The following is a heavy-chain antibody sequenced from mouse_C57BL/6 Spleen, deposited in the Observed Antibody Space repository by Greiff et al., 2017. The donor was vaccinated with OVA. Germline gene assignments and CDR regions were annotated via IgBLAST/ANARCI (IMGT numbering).Heavy chain of an antibody. J-gene: IGHJ4*01. Sequence: GQLVESGGGLVKPGGSLKLSCAASGFTFSSYAMSWVRQTPEKRLEWVATISDGGSYTYYPDNVKGRFTISRDNAKNNLYLQMSHLKSEDTAMYYCARDYYGSSYGAMDYWGQGTSVTVSS. CDR1: GFTFSSYA. D-gene: IGHD1-1*01. V-gene: IGHV5-4*01. CDR3: ARDYYGSSYGAMDY. CDR2: ISDGGSYT.